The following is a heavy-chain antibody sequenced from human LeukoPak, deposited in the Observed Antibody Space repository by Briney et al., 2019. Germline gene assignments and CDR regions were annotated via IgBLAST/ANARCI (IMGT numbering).Heavy chain of an antibody. CDR3: ARVNYYYDSSGSYEFDY. D-gene: IGHD3-22*01. CDR2: INWNGGST. Sequence: GGSLRLYCAASGFTFDDYGMSWVRQAPGKGLEWVSGINWNGGSTGYADSVKGRFTISRDNAKNSLYLQMNSLRAEDTALYYCARVNYYYDSSGSYEFDYWGQGTLVTVSS. J-gene: IGHJ4*02. V-gene: IGHV3-20*04. CDR1: GFTFDDYG.